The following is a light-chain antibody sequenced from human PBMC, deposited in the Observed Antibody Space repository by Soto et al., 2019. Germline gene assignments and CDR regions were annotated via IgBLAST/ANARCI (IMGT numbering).Light chain of an antibody. Sequence: DVHMTQSPSSLSAALGDRVTITFRASQTISSYLNWYQQSPGKAPKLLIYATSSLQSGVPSRCSGSGSGTDFTLTISSLQPEDFATYYCQQSYSTPLTFGGGTKVDI. J-gene: IGKJ4*01. CDR2: ATS. V-gene: IGKV1-39*01. CDR1: QTISSY. CDR3: QQSYSTPLT.